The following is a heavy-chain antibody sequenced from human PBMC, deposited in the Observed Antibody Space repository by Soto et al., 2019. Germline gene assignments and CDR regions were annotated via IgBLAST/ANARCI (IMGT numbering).Heavy chain of an antibody. V-gene: IGHV4-39*01. CDR2: FYYSQST. CDR1: GGSLTSNSYY. J-gene: IGHJ4*02. Sequence: SETLSLTCTVSGGSLTSNSYYWGWIRQPPWKGLEWIGSFYYSQSTYFNPSLKSRVTISVETSKNQYSLKLSAVTAADTAVYYCARRSTVTYDYWGQGXLVTV. D-gene: IGHD4-17*01. CDR3: ARRSTVTYDY.